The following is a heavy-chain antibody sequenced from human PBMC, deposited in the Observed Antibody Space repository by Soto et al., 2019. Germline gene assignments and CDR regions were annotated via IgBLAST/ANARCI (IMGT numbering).Heavy chain of an antibody. CDR1: GYTFTSYA. J-gene: IGHJ6*02. Sequence: ASVKVSCKASGYTFTSYAMHWVRQAPGQRLEWMGWINAGNGNTKYSQKFQGRVTITRDTSASTAYMELSSLRSEDTAVYYYARDLGYSGSYYYYYGMDVWGQGTTVTVSS. CDR3: ARDLGYSGSYYYYYGMDV. CDR2: INAGNGNT. D-gene: IGHD1-26*01. V-gene: IGHV1-3*01.